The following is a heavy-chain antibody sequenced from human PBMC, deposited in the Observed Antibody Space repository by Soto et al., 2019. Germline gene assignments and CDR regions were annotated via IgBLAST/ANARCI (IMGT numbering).Heavy chain of an antibody. CDR1: GFPFSSYG. V-gene: IGHV3-30*03. J-gene: IGHJ4*02. CDR2: ISYDGSNK. D-gene: IGHD3-10*01. CDR3: VGGQYYFDY. Sequence: QVQLVESGGGVVQPGRSLRLSCAASGFPFSSYGMHWVREAPGKGLEWVAVISYDGSNKYYADSVKGRFTISRDNSASTLYLQMNSLRPEDTALYYCVGGQYYFDYRGQGPLVTASP.